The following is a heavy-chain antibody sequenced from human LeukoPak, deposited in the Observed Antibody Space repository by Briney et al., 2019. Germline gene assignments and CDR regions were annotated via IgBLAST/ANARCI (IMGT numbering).Heavy chain of an antibody. CDR3: ARADGGIFDY. CDR2: ISPYNGNT. V-gene: IGHV1-18*01. D-gene: IGHD3-16*01. J-gene: IGHJ4*02. CDR1: GYTFTSYG. Sequence: ASVKVSCKASGYTFTSYGITWVRQAPGQGLEWMGWISPYNGNTNYAQKLQVRVTMTTDTSTSTAYMELRSLRSDDTAVYYCARADGGIFDYWGQGTLVTVSS.